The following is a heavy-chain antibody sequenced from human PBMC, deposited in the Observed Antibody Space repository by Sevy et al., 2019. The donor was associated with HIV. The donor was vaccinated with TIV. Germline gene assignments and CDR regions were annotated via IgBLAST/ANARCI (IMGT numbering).Heavy chain of an antibody. CDR3: AKDSGGAMGSFDY. J-gene: IGHJ4*02. V-gene: IGHV3-30*18. Sequence: GGSLRLSCAASGFTFSSYGMHWVRQAPGKGLEWVAVISYDGSNKYYADSVKGRFTISRDNSKNTLYLQMNSLRAGDTAVYYCAKDSGGAMGSFDYWGQGTLVTVSS. D-gene: IGHD5-18*01. CDR2: ISYDGSNK. CDR1: GFTFSSYG.